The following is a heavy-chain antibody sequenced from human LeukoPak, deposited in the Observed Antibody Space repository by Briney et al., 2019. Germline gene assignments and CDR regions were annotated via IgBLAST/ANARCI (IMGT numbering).Heavy chain of an antibody. CDR3: ARNRQWELAYFDY. D-gene: IGHD1-26*01. CDR2: INHSRST. Sequence: SETLSLTCAVYGGSFSGYYWSWIRQPPGKGLEWIGEINHSRSTNYNPSLKSRVTISVDTSKNQFSLKLSSVTAADTAVYYCARNRQWELAYFDYWGQGTLVTVSS. CDR1: GGSFSGYY. J-gene: IGHJ4*02. V-gene: IGHV4-34*01.